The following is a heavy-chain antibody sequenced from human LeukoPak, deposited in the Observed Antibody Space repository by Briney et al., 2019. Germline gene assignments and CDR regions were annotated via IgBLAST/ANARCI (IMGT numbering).Heavy chain of an antibody. CDR1: GFTFSNYG. Sequence: PGRSLRLSCAASGFTFSNYGMHWVRQAPGKGLEWVAVISYDGSNKYYADSLKGRFTISRDNSKNTLYLQMNSLRADDTALYYCAKDSYYYDSSGYYPQYYYYYMDVWGKGTTVTASS. V-gene: IGHV3-30*18. CDR3: AKDSYYYDSSGYYPQYYYYYMDV. J-gene: IGHJ6*03. D-gene: IGHD3-22*01. CDR2: ISYDGSNK.